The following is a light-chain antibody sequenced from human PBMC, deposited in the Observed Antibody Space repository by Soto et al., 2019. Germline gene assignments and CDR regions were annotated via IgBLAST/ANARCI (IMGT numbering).Light chain of an antibody. CDR3: CSYAGSYTLV. V-gene: IGLV2-11*01. CDR1: SSDVGGYNY. Sequence: QSALTQPRSVSGSPGQSVTISCTGNSSDVGGYNYVSWYQQHPGKAPKLMIYDVSKRPSGVPDRFSGSKSGNTASLTISGLQAEDEADYYCCSYAGSYTLVFGTGTKLTVL. J-gene: IGLJ1*01. CDR2: DVS.